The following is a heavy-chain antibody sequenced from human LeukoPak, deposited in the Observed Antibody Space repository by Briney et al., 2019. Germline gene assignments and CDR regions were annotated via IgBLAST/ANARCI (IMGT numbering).Heavy chain of an antibody. V-gene: IGHV3-23*01. CDR2: ISGSGGST. D-gene: IGHD3-22*01. J-gene: IGHJ4*02. CDR3: TTEYNFNYYDSSGYYY. Sequence: GRSLRLSCAASGFPFSSYAMHWVRLAPGKGLEWVSAISGSGGSTYYADSVKGRFTISRDNSKNTLYLQMNSLKTEDTAVYYCTTEYNFNYYDSSGYYYWGQGTLVTVSS. CDR1: GFPFSSYA.